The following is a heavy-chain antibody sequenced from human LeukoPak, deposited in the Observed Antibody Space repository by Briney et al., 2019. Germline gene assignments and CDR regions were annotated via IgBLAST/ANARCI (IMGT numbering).Heavy chain of an antibody. Sequence: ASVKVSCKASGYTFTSYYMHWVRQAPGQGLEWMGGINPSGGSPSYAQKFQGRLTMTRDTSTSTVYMELSSLRSEDTAVYYCARAREKYYDILTGYYPDAFDIWGQGTMVTVSS. CDR1: GYTFTSYY. CDR2: INPSGGSP. D-gene: IGHD3-9*01. CDR3: ARAREKYYDILTGYYPDAFDI. V-gene: IGHV1-46*01. J-gene: IGHJ3*02.